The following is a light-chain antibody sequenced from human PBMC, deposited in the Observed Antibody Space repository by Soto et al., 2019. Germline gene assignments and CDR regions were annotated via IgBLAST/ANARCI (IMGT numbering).Light chain of an antibody. Sequence: QSVLTQPPSASGTPGQRVTISCSGSSSNIGSNYVYWYQQLPGTATKLLIYRNNQRPSGVPDRFSGSKSGTSASLAISGLRSEDEADYYCAAWDDSLSGGVFGGWTKLTVL. CDR3: AAWDDSLSGGV. V-gene: IGLV1-47*01. CDR1: SSNIGSNY. CDR2: RNN. J-gene: IGLJ3*02.